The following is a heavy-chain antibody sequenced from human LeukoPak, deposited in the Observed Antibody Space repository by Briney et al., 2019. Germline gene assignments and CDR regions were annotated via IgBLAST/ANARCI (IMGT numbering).Heavy chain of an antibody. D-gene: IGHD4-17*01. CDR2: INPNSGGT. CDR3: AGATVTTNYYYYYMDV. CDR1: GYTFTGYY. V-gene: IGHV1-2*02. J-gene: IGHJ6*03. Sequence: ASVKVSCKASGYTFTGYYMHWVRQAPGQGLEWMGWINPNSGGTNYAQKFQGRVTMTRDTSISTAYMELSRLRSDDTAVYYCAGATVTTNYYYYYMDVWGKGTTATISS.